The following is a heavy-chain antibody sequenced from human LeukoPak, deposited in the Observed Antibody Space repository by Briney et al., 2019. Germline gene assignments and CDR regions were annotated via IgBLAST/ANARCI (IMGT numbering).Heavy chain of an antibody. V-gene: IGHV4-34*01. CDR1: GGSFSGYQ. Sequence: PSETLSLTCAVYGGSFSGYQWTWIRQPPGKGLEWIGEINHSGSTSYNPSLKIRVTISVDTSKNQFSLHLSSVTAADTAVYYCARGIRGHTTIYYYYSYMDVWDKGTTVTVSS. CDR2: INHSGST. D-gene: IGHD1-1*01. J-gene: IGHJ6*03. CDR3: ARGIRGHTTIYYYYSYMDV.